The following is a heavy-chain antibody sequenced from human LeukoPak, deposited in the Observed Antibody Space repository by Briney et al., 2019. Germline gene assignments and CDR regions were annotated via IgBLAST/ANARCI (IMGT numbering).Heavy chain of an antibody. J-gene: IGHJ4*02. V-gene: IGHV3-7*01. Sequence: GGSLRLSCVASGITFSSSWMSWVRQAPGKGLEWVANIKPDGSVKYYADSVKGRFTISRDNAENSLYLQMNSPRTEDTAVYYCARDQPDPAGTGPRFGYWGQGSLVTVSS. D-gene: IGHD1-1*01. CDR2: IKPDGSVK. CDR3: ARDQPDPAGTGPRFGY. CDR1: GITFSSSW.